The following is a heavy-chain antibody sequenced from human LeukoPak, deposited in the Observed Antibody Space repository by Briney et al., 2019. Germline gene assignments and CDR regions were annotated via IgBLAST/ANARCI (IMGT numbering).Heavy chain of an antibody. Sequence: SETLSLTYTVSGGSISSYYWSWIRQPPGKGLEWIGYIYYSGSTNYNPSLKSRVTISVDTSKNQFSLKLSSVTAADTAVYYCARVHSSSTESGPGYYFDYWGQGTLVTVSS. D-gene: IGHD6-13*01. V-gene: IGHV4-59*01. J-gene: IGHJ4*02. CDR1: GGSISSYY. CDR2: IYYSGST. CDR3: ARVHSSSTESGPGYYFDY.